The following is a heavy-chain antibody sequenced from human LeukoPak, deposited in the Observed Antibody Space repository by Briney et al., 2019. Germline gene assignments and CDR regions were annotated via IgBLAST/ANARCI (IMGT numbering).Heavy chain of an antibody. CDR1: GYTFTSYD. V-gene: IGHV1-8*01. CDR3: ARGLRGVLAARPRRYYYYYMDV. CDR2: MNPNSGNT. D-gene: IGHD6-6*01. Sequence: GASVKVSCKASGYTFTSYDINWVQQATGQGLEWMGWMNPNSGNTGYAQKFQGRVTMTRNTSISTAYMELSSLRSEDTAVYYCARGLRGVLAARPRRYYYYYMDVWGKGTTVTVSS. J-gene: IGHJ6*03.